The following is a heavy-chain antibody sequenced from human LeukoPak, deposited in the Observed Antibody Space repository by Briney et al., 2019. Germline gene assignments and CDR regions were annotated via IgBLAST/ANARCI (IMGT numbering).Heavy chain of an antibody. V-gene: IGHV7-4-1*02. J-gene: IGHJ5*02. CDR1: GYTFTSYA. D-gene: IGHD2-2*01. Sequence: ASVKVSCTASGYTFTSYAMNWVRQAPGQGLGWMGWINTNTGNPTYAQGFTGRFVFSLDTSVSTAYLQISSLKAEDTAAYYCARDLGVVPAAFDPWGQGTLVTVSS. CDR3: ARDLGVVPAAFDP. CDR2: INTNTGNP.